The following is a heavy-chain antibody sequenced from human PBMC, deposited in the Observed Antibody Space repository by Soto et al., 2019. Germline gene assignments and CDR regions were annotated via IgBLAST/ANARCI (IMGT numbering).Heavy chain of an antibody. V-gene: IGHV3-48*02. CDR3: ARGPSAAAPLSDWYFDL. J-gene: IGHJ2*01. D-gene: IGHD2-2*01. Sequence: GGSLRLSCAASRFTFSGYSTHWVRQAPGKGMEWVSYIAPTSRNIYYADTVKGRFTISRDNAKNTLYLQINNLRDEDTAVYYCARGPSAAAPLSDWYFDLWGRGTLVTVSS. CDR2: IAPTSRNI. CDR1: RFTFSGYS.